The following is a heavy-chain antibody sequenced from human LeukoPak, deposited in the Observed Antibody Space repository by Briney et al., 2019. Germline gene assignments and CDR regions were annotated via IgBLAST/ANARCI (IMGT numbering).Heavy chain of an antibody. Sequence: SCKASGYTFTGYYMHWVRQAPGKGLEWVAVISYDGSNKFYADSVKGRFTISRDNSKNTLYLQMNSLKTEDTAVYNCAKSYGGILDAFDIWGQGTMVTVSS. CDR2: ISYDGSNK. CDR1: GYTFTGYY. J-gene: IGHJ3*02. CDR3: AKSYGGILDAFDI. D-gene: IGHD4-23*01. V-gene: IGHV3-30-3*02.